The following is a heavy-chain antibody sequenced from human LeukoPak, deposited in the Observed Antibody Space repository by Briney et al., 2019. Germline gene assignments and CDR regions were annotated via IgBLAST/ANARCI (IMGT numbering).Heavy chain of an antibody. CDR1: GFTFSNYW. J-gene: IGHJ6*02. Sequence: GGSLRLSCTASGFTFSNYWMSWVRQTPEKGLERVANIKQDGSEKVYVDSVKGRFTISRDNAQSSLYLQMNSLRAEDTAVYYCARDPYSSSWSYGMDVWGQGTAVTVSS. CDR3: ARDPYSSSWSYGMDV. V-gene: IGHV3-7*05. CDR2: IKQDGSEK. D-gene: IGHD6-13*01.